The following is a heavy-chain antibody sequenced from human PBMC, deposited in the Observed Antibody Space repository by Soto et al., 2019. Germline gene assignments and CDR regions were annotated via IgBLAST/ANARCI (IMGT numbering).Heavy chain of an antibody. Sequence: GGSLRLSCAASGFNFSKFGMYWVRQAPGKGLEWVAVIWYDGSQKYYADSVKGRFTISRDNSNNTLYLQMNSLRAEDTAVYYCAKEVWGLYTFGRPLDNWGHGTLVTVSS. CDR2: IWYDGSQK. D-gene: IGHD1-26*01. V-gene: IGHV3-33*06. CDR3: AKEVWGLYTFGRPLDN. CDR1: GFNFSKFG. J-gene: IGHJ4*01.